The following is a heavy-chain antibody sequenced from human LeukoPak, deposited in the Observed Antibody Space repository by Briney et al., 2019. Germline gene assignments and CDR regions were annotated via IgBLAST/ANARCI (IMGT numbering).Heavy chain of an antibody. J-gene: IGHJ4*01. CDR3: TRELPREVTLDY. D-gene: IGHD2-21*02. CDR1: GFTFISYG. CDR2: INTDGSGT. Sequence: QAGGSLRLSCAASGFTFISYGMQWVRQAPGKGLVWVSRINTDGSGTSYADSVKGRFTVSRDNAKNTLYLQVNSLRAEDTAVYFCTRELPREVTLDYWGQGTLVTVSS. V-gene: IGHV3-74*01.